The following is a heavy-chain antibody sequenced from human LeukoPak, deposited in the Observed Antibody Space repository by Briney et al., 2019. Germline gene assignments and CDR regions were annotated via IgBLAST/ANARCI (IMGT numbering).Heavy chain of an antibody. J-gene: IGHJ4*02. V-gene: IGHV1-2*02. Sequence: ASVKVSCKASGYSFTNYYMHWVRHVPGQGLEWMGWINPNSGGTNYAQKFQGRVTMTRDTSISTAYMELSSLRSDDTAVYYCAREEGYCSTTSCSAPFDYWGQGALVTVSS. CDR3: AREEGYCSTTSCSAPFDY. D-gene: IGHD2-2*01. CDR1: GYSFTNYY. CDR2: INPNSGGT.